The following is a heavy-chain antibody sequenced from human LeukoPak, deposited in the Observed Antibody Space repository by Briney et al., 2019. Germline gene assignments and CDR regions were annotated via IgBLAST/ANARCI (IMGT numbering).Heavy chain of an antibody. J-gene: IGHJ4*02. CDR2: VYTSGST. CDR3: ARDADSIFDY. D-gene: IGHD3-22*01. CDR1: GGSISSYY. V-gene: IGHV4-4*07. Sequence: SKTLSLTCTVSGGSISSYYWSWIRQPAGKGLEWIGRVYTSGSTNYNPSLKSRVTMSVDTSKNQFSLKLISVTAADTAVYYCARDADSIFDYWGQGTLVTVSS.